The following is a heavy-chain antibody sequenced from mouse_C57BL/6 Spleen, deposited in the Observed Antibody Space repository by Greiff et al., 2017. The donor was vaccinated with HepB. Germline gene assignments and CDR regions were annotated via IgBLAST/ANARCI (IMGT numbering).Heavy chain of an antibody. D-gene: IGHD2-14*01. V-gene: IGHV1-54*01. CDR2: INPGSGGT. CDR3: ARGRIYYRFDY. CDR1: GYAFTNYL. J-gene: IGHJ2*01. Sequence: QVQLKQSGAELVRPGTSVKVSCKASGYAFTNYLIEWVKQRPGQGLEWIGVINPGSGGTNYNEKFKGKATLTADKSSSTAYMQLSSLTSEDSAVYFCARGRIYYRFDYWGQGTTLTVSS.